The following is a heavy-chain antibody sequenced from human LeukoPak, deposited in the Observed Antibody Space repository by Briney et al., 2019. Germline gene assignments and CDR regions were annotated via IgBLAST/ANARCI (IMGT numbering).Heavy chain of an antibody. Sequence: GGSLRLSCAASGFTFSSYNMNWVRQAPGKGLEWVSSISSSSSYIYYADSVKGRFTISRDNAKNSLYLQMNSLRAEDTAVYYCAAPDSSSWYWGQGTLVTVSS. CDR2: ISSSSSYI. D-gene: IGHD6-13*01. CDR3: AAPDSSSWY. V-gene: IGHV3-21*01. J-gene: IGHJ4*02. CDR1: GFTFSSYN.